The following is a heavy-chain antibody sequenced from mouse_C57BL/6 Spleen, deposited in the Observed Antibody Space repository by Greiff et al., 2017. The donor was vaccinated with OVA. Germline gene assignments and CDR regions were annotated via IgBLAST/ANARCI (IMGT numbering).Heavy chain of an antibody. CDR1: GYTFTSYW. D-gene: IGHD3-2*02. Sequence: QVQLKQSGAELVRPGSSVKLSCKASGYTFTSYWMHWVKQRPIQGLEWIGNIDPSDSETHYNQKFKDKATLTVDKSSSTAYMQLSSLTSEDSAVYYCARSGFDYWGQGTTLTVSS. CDR3: ARSGFDY. V-gene: IGHV1-52*01. J-gene: IGHJ2*01. CDR2: IDPSDSET.